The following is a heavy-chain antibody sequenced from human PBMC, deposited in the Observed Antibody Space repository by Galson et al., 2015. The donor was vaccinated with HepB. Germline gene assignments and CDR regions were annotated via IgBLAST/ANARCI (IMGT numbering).Heavy chain of an antibody. D-gene: IGHD6-13*01. CDR2: ISGSGGST. J-gene: IGHJ6*02. Sequence: SLRLSCAASGFTFSSYAMSWVRQAPGKGLEWVSAISGSGGSTYYADSVKGRFTISRDNSKNTLYLQMNSLRAEDTAVYYCAKDLAGMGQGGYYYYYGMDVWGQGTTVTVSS. CDR1: GFTFSSYA. V-gene: IGHV3-23*01. CDR3: AKDLAGMGQGGYYYYYGMDV.